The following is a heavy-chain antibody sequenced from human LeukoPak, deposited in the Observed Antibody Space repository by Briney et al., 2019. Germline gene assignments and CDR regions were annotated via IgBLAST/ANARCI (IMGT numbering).Heavy chain of an antibody. D-gene: IGHD5-12*01. J-gene: IGHJ4*02. V-gene: IGHV3-53*01. Sequence: GGSLRLSCAASGFTVTGNYMSWVRQAPGKGLEWVSVIYSGGSTFYADSVKGRFTISRDNSKNTLFLQMHSLRAEDTAVYYCAKATLGYSDYRPAFDYWGQGTLVTVSS. CDR3: AKATLGYSDYRPAFDY. CDR2: IYSGGST. CDR1: GFTVTGNY.